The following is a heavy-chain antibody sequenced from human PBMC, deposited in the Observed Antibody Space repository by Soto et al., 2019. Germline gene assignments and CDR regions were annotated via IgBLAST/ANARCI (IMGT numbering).Heavy chain of an antibody. CDR3: ARVRGLRVLWFGDLEGDYIDV. Sequence: SETLSLTCTVSGGSISSYYWSWIRQPPGKGLEWIGYIYYSGSTNYNPSLKSRVTISVDTSKNQFSLKLSSVTAADTAVYYCARVRGLRVLWFGDLEGDYIDVWGKGNTVTFSS. CDR2: IYYSGST. J-gene: IGHJ6*03. CDR1: GGSISSYY. V-gene: IGHV4-59*01. D-gene: IGHD3-10*01.